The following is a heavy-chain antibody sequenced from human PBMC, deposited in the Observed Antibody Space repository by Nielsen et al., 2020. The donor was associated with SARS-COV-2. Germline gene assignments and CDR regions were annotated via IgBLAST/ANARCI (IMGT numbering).Heavy chain of an antibody. CDR1: GFTLSRQW. D-gene: IGHD3-16*01. V-gene: IGHV3-7*01. CDR3: ARDWGRAFDV. CDR2: IKQDGSEK. J-gene: IGHJ3*01. Sequence: GGSLRLSCAASGFTLSRQWMGWVRQAPGKGLEWVAEIKQDGSEKVYVDSVKGRFTISRDNAKNSLYLQMNSLRAEDTAIYYCARDWGRAFDVWSQGTMVTVSS.